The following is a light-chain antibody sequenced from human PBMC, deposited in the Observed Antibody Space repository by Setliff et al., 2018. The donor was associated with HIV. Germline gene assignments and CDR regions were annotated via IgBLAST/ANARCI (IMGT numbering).Light chain of an antibody. Sequence: QLVLTQPSSLSASPGQSITISCTGTSSDVGTYNLVSWYQQHPGKAPKLMIYEVSKRPSGVSNRFSGSKSANAASLTISGLQADDEADYYCCSYAGSSTPYVFGTGTKVTVL. CDR3: CSYAGSSTPYV. CDR2: EVS. CDR1: SSDVGTYNL. V-gene: IGLV2-23*02. J-gene: IGLJ1*01.